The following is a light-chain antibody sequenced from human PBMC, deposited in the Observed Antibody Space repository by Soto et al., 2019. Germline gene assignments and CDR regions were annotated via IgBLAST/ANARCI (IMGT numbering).Light chain of an antibody. Sequence: EIVLTQSPATLSVSPGERATLSCRASQSVSSNLAWFQQKPGQVPRLLIYGASNRATGIPARFGGSGSGTDFTLTINSLEPEDFAVYYCQQRSNWPGTFGPGTKVDIK. CDR1: QSVSSN. CDR3: QQRSNWPGT. J-gene: IGKJ3*01. CDR2: GAS. V-gene: IGKV3-11*01.